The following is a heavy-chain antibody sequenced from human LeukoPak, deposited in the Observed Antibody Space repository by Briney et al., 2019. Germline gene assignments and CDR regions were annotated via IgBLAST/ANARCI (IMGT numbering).Heavy chain of an antibody. CDR3: ARFGRDQLLSPPFDY. CDR1: SDSVSGYY. Sequence: SETLSLTCSVSSDSVSGYYWSWLRQPPGKGLEWSGYIYYSGNTYYNPSLKSRVTISLDTSKNQFSLKMNSMTAADTAVYYCARFGRDQLLSPPFDYWGQGTLVTVSS. CDR2: IYYSGNT. D-gene: IGHD2-2*01. V-gene: IGHV4-59*02. J-gene: IGHJ4*02.